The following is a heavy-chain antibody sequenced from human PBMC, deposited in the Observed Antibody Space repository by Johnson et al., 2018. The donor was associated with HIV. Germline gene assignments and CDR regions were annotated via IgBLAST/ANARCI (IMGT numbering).Heavy chain of an antibody. J-gene: IGHJ3*02. CDR2: IKSEADGGTT. CDR3: TTDSEGHVFDI. Sequence: EVQLVESGGGLVQPGRSLRLSCAASGFTFSSYGMHWVRQAPGKGLEWVGRIKSEADGGTTDYGAPVKGRFTISRDDSKNRLYLQMNSLKSEDTAVYYCTTDSEGHVFDIWGQGTMVTVSS. CDR1: GFTFSSYG. V-gene: IGHV3-15*01.